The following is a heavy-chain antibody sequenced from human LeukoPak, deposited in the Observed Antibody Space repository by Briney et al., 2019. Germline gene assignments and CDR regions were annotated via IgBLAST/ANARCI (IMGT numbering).Heavy chain of an antibody. CDR2: IYSGGST. CDR3: ARVNAPFWSGSMDV. D-gene: IGHD3-3*01. J-gene: IGHJ6*03. V-gene: IGHV3-66*02. CDR1: EFTVSSNY. Sequence: GGSLRLSCAASEFTVSSNYMNWVRQAPGKGLEWVSVIYSGGSTYHADSVKGRFTISRDNSKNTPYLQMNSLRAEDTAVYYCARVNAPFWSGSMDVWGKGTTVTVSS.